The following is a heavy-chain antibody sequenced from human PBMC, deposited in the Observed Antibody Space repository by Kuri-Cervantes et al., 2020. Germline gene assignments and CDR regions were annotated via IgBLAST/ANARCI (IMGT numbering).Heavy chain of an antibody. D-gene: IGHD2-2*01. CDR2: IKQDGSEK. J-gene: IGHJ6*02. CDR3: ARVVGDCSSSGCWYYGMDV. Sequence: GGSLRLSCAASGFTFSSYWMSWVRQAPGKGLEWVANIKQDGSEKYYVDSAKGRFTISRDNARNSLRAEDSAVYYCARVVGDCSSSGCWYYGMDVWGQGTTVTVSS. V-gene: IGHV3-7*01. CDR1: GFTFSSYW.